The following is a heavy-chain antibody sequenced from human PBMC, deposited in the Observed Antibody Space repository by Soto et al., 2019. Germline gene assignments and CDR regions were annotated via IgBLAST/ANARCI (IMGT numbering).Heavy chain of an antibody. CDR1: GYTFTSYG. Sequence: QVQLVQSGAEVKKPGASVKVSCKASGYTFTSYGISWVRQAPGQGLEWMGWISAYNGNTNYAQKLQGRVTMTTDTSTSTSYMALRSLRSDDTAVYSWARDRRYDILTGLDYWGQGTLVTVSS. V-gene: IGHV1-18*01. CDR2: ISAYNGNT. J-gene: IGHJ4*02. D-gene: IGHD3-9*01. CDR3: ARDRRYDILTGLDY.